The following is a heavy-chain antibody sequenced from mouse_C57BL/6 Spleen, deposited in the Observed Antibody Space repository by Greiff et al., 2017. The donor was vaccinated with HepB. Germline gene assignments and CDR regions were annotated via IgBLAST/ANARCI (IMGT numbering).Heavy chain of an antibody. J-gene: IGHJ4*01. D-gene: IGHD2-4*01. CDR1: GYTFTSYW. V-gene: IGHV1-55*01. Sequence: VKLQQPGAELVKPGASVKMSCKASGYTFTSYWITWVKQRPGQGLEWIGDIYPGSGSTNYNEKFKSKATLTVDTSSSTAYMQLSSLTSEDSAVYYCAREDYGAGAMDYWGQGTSVTVSS. CDR2: IYPGSGST. CDR3: AREDYGAGAMDY.